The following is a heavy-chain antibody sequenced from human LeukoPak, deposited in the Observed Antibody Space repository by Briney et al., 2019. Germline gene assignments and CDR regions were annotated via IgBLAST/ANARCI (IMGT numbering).Heavy chain of an antibody. V-gene: IGHV3-30*02. Sequence: GGSLRLSCAASGFTFSSYGMHWVRQAPGKGLEWVAFIRYSRSKEYDEDSVKGRFTISRDNSKNPLYLQMSSLRGEDTAVYYCTKDLDFWSGYLDSWGQGNLLTVSS. CDR3: TKDLDFWSGYLDS. D-gene: IGHD3-3*01. CDR2: IRYSRSKE. CDR1: GFTFSSYG. J-gene: IGHJ4*02.